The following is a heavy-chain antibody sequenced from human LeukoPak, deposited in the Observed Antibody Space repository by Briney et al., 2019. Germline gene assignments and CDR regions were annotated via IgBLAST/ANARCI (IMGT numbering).Heavy chain of an antibody. D-gene: IGHD6-13*01. CDR2: IWYDGSNK. Sequence: GGSLRLSCAASGFTFSSYGMHWVRQAPGKGPEWVAVIWYDGSNKYYADSVKGRFTISRDNSKNTLYLQMNGLRAEDTAVYYCAKDLAAAGSYFDYWGQGTLVTVSS. CDR1: GFTFSSYG. CDR3: AKDLAAAGSYFDY. V-gene: IGHV3-33*06. J-gene: IGHJ4*02.